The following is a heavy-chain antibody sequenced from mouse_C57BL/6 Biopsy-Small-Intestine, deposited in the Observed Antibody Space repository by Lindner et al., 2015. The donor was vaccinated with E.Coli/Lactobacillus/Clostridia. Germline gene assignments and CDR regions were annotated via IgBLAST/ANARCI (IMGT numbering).Heavy chain of an antibody. J-gene: IGHJ1*03. CDR2: INPNYGTT. D-gene: IGHD2-10*02. CDR3: ARSRYGNYVGYFDV. Sequence: VQLQESGPELVKPGASVKISCKASGYSFTDYNMNWVKQSNGKSLEWIGVINPNYGTTSYNQKFKGRATLTVDQSSSTAYMQLNSLTSEDSAAFYCARSRYGNYVGYFDVWGTGTTVTVSS. V-gene: IGHV1-39*01. CDR1: GYSFTDYN.